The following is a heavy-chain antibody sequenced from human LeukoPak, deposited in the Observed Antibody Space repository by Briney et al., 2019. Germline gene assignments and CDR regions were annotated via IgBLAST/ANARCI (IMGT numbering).Heavy chain of an antibody. CDR2: INPNGGST. J-gene: IGHJ4*02. CDR1: GFTFSGYY. D-gene: IGHD2-15*01. Sequence: ASVTVSCKASGFTFSGYYIHWVRQAPGQGLEWMGVINPNGGSTRYAQKLQGRVTMTRDMSTSTIYMELSSLRSEDTALFYCVRARCSGGSCYFFDSWGQGTLVTVSS. CDR3: VRARCSGGSCYFFDS. V-gene: IGHV1-46*01.